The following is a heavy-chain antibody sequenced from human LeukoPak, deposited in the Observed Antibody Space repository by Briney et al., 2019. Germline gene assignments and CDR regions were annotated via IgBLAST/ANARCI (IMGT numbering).Heavy chain of an antibody. CDR2: VSPPGGGT. J-gene: IGHJ4*02. Sequence: GGSLRLSCVASGFSFSYHGMNWVRLAPGKGLEWVSGVSPPGGGTYYADSVKGRFTISRDNSKNTLYLQMNCLRAEDTAVYYCAKDECSGGSCYPYFDYWGQGTLVTVSS. D-gene: IGHD2-15*01. V-gene: IGHV3-23*01. CDR3: AKDECSGGSCYPYFDY. CDR1: GFSFSYHG.